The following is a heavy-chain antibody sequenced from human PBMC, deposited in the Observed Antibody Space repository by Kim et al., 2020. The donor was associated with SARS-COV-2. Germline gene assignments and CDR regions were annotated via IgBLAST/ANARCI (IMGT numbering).Heavy chain of an antibody. CDR2: IYYDGSA. V-gene: IGHV4-59*08. CDR3: ARQKVVNFFDY. J-gene: IGHJ4*02. Sequence: SETLSLTCTVSGGSMTESYYCTWIRQPPGKGLDYIGYIYYDGSANYNPSLRSRATLSLDTSKKKYSLKLTSVTAADTAIYFCARQKVVNFFDYWGQGIL. D-gene: IGHD3-22*01. CDR1: GGSMTESYY.